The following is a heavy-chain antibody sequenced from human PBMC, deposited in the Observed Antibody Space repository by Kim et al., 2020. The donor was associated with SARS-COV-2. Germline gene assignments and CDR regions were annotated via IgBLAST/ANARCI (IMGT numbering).Heavy chain of an antibody. Sequence: ASVKVSCKASGYTFTSYDINWVRQATGQGLEWMGWMNPNSGNTGYAQKFQGRVTMTRNTSISTAYMELSSLRSEDTAVYYCARRYYDFWSGYLTGYYGMDVWGQGTTVTVSS. CDR1: GYTFTSYD. CDR2: MNPNSGNT. CDR3: ARRYYDFWSGYLTGYYGMDV. V-gene: IGHV1-8*01. J-gene: IGHJ6*02. D-gene: IGHD3-3*01.